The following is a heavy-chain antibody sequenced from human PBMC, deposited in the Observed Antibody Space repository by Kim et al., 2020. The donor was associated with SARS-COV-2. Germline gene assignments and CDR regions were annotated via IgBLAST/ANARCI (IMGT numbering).Heavy chain of an antibody. Sequence: SVKVSCKASGGTFSSYAISWVRQAPGQGLEWMGGIIPIFGTANYAQKFQGRVTITADESTSTAYMELSSLRSEDTAVYYCARGNSNPNPRYFDYWGQGTLVTVSS. D-gene: IGHD6-13*01. CDR1: GGTFSSYA. CDR2: IIPIFGTA. CDR3: ARGNSNPNPRYFDY. V-gene: IGHV1-69*13. J-gene: IGHJ4*02.